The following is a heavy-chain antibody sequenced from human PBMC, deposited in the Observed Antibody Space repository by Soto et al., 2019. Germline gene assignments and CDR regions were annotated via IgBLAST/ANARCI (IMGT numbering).Heavy chain of an antibody. CDR1: GITVSNTY. Sequence: GGSLRLSCAAAGITVSNTYMTWVRLPPGKGLECVSVIYTAGGTNYADSVKGRFIISRDNSKNTLYLQMNSLRAEDTAVYYCARALPVAKGGFDPWGQGTLVTVSS. D-gene: IGHD2-2*01. J-gene: IGHJ5*02. CDR3: ARALPVAKGGFDP. V-gene: IGHV3-53*01. CDR2: IYTAGGT.